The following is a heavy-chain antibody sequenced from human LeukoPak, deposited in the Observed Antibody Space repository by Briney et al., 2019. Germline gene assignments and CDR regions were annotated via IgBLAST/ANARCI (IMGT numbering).Heavy chain of an antibody. V-gene: IGHV3-30*04. CDR3: AKDLAFTAKKPHYYMDV. J-gene: IGHJ6*03. Sequence: PGRSLRLSCAASGFTFRNYAMHWVRQAPGKGLEWVALMSYDGSDKYYADSVKGRFTISRDNSKNTLYLQMNSLRAEDTAVYYCAKDLAFTAKKPHYYMDVWGKGTTVTISS. CDR1: GFTFRNYA. D-gene: IGHD3-16*01. CDR2: MSYDGSDK.